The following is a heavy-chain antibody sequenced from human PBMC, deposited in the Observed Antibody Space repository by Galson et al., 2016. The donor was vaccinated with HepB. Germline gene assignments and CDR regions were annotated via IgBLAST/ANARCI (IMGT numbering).Heavy chain of an antibody. CDR1: GGSISSGGYY. CDR2: IFHSGTT. V-gene: IGHV4-31*03. J-gene: IGHJ1*01. Sequence: TLSLTCTVSGGSISSGGYYWSCIRQHPGKGLEWIWYIFHSGTTYYNPSLKSRVIISIDTSKNQFSLTLSSVTAADTAVYYCARAAGCGGDCFQRWGQGALVTVSS. CDR3: ARAAGCGGDCFQR. D-gene: IGHD2-21*02.